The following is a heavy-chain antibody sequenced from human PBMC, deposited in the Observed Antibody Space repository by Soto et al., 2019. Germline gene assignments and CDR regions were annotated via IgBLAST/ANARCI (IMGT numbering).Heavy chain of an antibody. V-gene: IGHV4-59*08. J-gene: IGHJ4*02. D-gene: IGHD1-26*01. Sequence: VQLQESGPGLVMPSETLSLTCTVSGGSISSYYWSWIRQPPGKGLEWIGYIYYSGSTNYNPSLKSRVTISVDTSKNQFSLKLSSVTAADTAVFYCARRWGMTFDYWGQGTLVTVSS. CDR3: ARRWGMTFDY. CDR1: GGSISSYY. CDR2: IYYSGST.